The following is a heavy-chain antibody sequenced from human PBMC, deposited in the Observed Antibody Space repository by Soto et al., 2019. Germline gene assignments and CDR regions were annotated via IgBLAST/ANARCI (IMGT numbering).Heavy chain of an antibody. V-gene: IGHV1-2*02. CDR1: GYTFTGYY. Sequence: ASVKVSCKASGYTFTGYYMHWVRQAPGQGLEWMGWINPNSGGTNYAQKFQGRVTMTRDTSISTAYMELNRLRSDDTAVYYCAKRGDGGGERDAFDICGQGPMVTV. CDR2: INPNSGGT. CDR3: AKRGDGGGERDAFDI. D-gene: IGHD3-10*01. J-gene: IGHJ3*02.